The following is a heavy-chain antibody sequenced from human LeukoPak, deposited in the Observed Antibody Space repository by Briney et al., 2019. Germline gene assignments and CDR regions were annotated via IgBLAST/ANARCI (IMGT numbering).Heavy chain of an antibody. V-gene: IGHV3-30*02. Sequence: QTGVSLTLFCGLSVFPFNDHGMQCARHAPGRGREWLAFIRYDGTDESYGASVRGRLTTSRDDSLNTVYLQMDSLGHDDTAVYYCARNRAFGTFDAFDMWGQGTMVTVSS. CDR1: VFPFNDHG. CDR2: IRYDGTDE. J-gene: IGHJ3*02. CDR3: ARNRAFGTFDAFDM. D-gene: IGHD3-10*01.